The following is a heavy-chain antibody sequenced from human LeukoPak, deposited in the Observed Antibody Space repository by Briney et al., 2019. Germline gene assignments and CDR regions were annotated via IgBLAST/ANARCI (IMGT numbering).Heavy chain of an antibody. Sequence: PSETLSLTCTVSGGSIPISTYYWGWVRQPPGKGLEWIGSIYYSGTTKYNPSLKSRVTISVDTSKNQFSLKLSSVTAADTAVYYCARYDYGDFSEAFDIWGQGTMVTVSS. CDR1: GGSIPISTYY. V-gene: IGHV4-39*07. CDR2: IYYSGTT. CDR3: ARYDYGDFSEAFDI. J-gene: IGHJ3*02. D-gene: IGHD4-17*01.